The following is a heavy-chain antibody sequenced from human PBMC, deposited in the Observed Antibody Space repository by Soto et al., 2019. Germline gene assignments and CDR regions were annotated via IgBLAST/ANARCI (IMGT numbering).Heavy chain of an antibody. J-gene: IGHJ6*02. D-gene: IGHD3-10*01. CDR3: ARAHGSGSLLTRVRAGYYGMDV. V-gene: IGHV4-30-4*01. CDR1: GGSISSGDYY. Sequence: PSETLSLTCTVSGGSISSGDYYWSWIRQPPGKGLEWIGYIYYSGSTYYNPSLKSRVTISVDTSKNQFSLKLSSVTAADTAVYYCARAHGSGSLLTRVRAGYYGMDVWGQGTTVTVSS. CDR2: IYYSGST.